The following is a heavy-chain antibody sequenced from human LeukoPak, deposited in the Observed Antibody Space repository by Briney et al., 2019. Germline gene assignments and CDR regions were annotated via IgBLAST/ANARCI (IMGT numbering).Heavy chain of an antibody. CDR1: GGSISSYY. Sequence: SETLSLTCTVSGGSISSYYWSWIRQPPGKGLEWIGYIYYSGSTNYNPSLKSRVTMSVDTSKNQFSLKLSSVTAADTAVYYCARGPPPYYDFWSGSYYMDVWGKGTTVTVSS. J-gene: IGHJ6*03. D-gene: IGHD3-3*01. CDR3: ARGPPPYYDFWSGSYYMDV. V-gene: IGHV4-59*12. CDR2: IYYSGST.